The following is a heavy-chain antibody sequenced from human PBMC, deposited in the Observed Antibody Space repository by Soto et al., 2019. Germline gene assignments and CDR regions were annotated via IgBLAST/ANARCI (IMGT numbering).Heavy chain of an antibody. J-gene: IGHJ2*01. CDR3: ARDESTVTTCYCDL. CDR1: GGTFSRHT. CDR2: IIPILGIA. Sequence: QVQLVQSGAEVKKPGSSVKVSCKASGGTFSRHTISWVRQAPGQGLEWMGRIIPILGIANYAQKFQDRVTITADKSTSTAYMELSSLRYEDTSDYYCARDESTVTTCYCDLWGRGTLVTVSS. D-gene: IGHD4-4*01. V-gene: IGHV1-69*08.